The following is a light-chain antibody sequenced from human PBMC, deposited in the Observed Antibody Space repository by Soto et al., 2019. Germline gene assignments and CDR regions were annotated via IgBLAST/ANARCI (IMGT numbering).Light chain of an antibody. CDR3: ASYTTSATYV. CDR2: DVS. J-gene: IGLJ1*01. V-gene: IGLV2-14*03. CDR1: SSDVGPYNY. Sequence: QSVLTQSASVSGSPGQSITISCTGTSSDVGPYNYVSWYQQHPGKAPKLMIYDVSDRPSGVSARFSGSKSGYTASLTISGLQAEDEADYYCASYTTSATYVFGTGTKVTV.